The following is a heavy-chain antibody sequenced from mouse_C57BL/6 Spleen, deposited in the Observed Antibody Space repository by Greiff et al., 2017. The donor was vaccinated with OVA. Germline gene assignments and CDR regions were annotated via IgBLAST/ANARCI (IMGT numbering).Heavy chain of an antibody. CDR3: ARSLITTAPYYFDY. D-gene: IGHD1-1*01. Sequence: QLQQSGPELVKPGASVKISCKASGYTFTDYYMNWVKQSHGKSLEWIGDINPNNGGTSYNQKFKGKATLTVDKSSSTAYMELRSLTSEDSAVYYCARSLITTAPYYFDYWGQGTTLTVSS. CDR2: INPNNGGT. V-gene: IGHV1-26*01. J-gene: IGHJ2*01. CDR1: GYTFTDYY.